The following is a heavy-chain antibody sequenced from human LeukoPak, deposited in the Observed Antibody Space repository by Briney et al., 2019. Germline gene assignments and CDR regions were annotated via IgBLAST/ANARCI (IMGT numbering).Heavy chain of an antibody. Sequence: PGGSLRLSCAASGFTFSSYAMSWVRQAPGKGLEWVPAISGSGGSTYYADSVKGRFTISRDNSKNTLYLQMNSLRAEDTAVYYCAKGDSFDFWSGYYGYYFDYWGQGTLVTVSS. V-gene: IGHV3-23*01. CDR2: ISGSGGST. D-gene: IGHD3-3*01. CDR1: GFTFSSYA. CDR3: AKGDSFDFWSGYYGYYFDY. J-gene: IGHJ4*02.